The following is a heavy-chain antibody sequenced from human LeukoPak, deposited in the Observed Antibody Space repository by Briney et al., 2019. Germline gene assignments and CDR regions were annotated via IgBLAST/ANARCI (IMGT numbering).Heavy chain of an antibody. CDR3: ARPGAQPWYFDL. V-gene: IGHV4-4*09. D-gene: IGHD1-14*01. J-gene: IGHJ2*01. CDR1: GGSMSSYY. Sequence: KPSETLSLTCTVSGGSMSSYYWSWIRQPPGKGLEWIGYIYTSGSTNYNPSLKSRVTISVDTSKNQFSLKLSSVTAADTAVYYCARPGAQPWYFDLWGRGTLVTVSS. CDR2: IYTSGST.